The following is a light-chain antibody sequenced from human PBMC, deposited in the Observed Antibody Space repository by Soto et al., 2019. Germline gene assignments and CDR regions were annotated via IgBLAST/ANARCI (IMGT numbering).Light chain of an antibody. CDR2: VNSDGSH. V-gene: IGLV4-69*01. CDR1: SGHSSYA. Sequence: QLVLTQSPSASASLGASVKLTCTLSSGHSSYAIAWHQQQPEKGPRYLMKVNSDGSHSKGGGIPDRFSGSSSGAERYLTISSLQSEDEADYYCQTWGTGMGVFGGGTKLTVL. J-gene: IGLJ3*02. CDR3: QTWGTGMGV.